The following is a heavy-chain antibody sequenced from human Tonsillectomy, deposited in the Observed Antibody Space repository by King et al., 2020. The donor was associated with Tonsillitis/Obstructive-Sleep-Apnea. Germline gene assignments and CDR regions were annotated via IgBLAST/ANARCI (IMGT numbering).Heavy chain of an antibody. CDR2: IYHSGST. CDR3: ARVDYGDYRGTFDI. Sequence: VQLQESGPGLVKPSGTLYLTCADSGGSISNSKWLSWVCQPPGKGLVWIGEIYHSGSTNYNPALKSRVTISVDKSKNQFSLKLSSVTAADTAVYYCARVDYGDYRGTFDIWGQGTMVTVSS. V-gene: IGHV4-4*02. D-gene: IGHD4-17*01. CDR1: GGSISNSKW. J-gene: IGHJ3*02.